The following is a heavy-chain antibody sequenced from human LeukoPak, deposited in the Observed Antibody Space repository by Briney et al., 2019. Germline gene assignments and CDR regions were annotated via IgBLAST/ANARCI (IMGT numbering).Heavy chain of an antibody. V-gene: IGHV3-23*01. J-gene: IGHJ4*02. D-gene: IGHD5-12*01. Sequence: GGSLRLSCAASGFTFSSYAMSWVRQAPGKGLEWVSAISGSGGSTYYADSVEGRFTSSRDNSKNTLYLQMNSLRAEDRAVYYCAKDDYSGYDQTFDYWGQGTLVTVSS. CDR3: AKDDYSGYDQTFDY. CDR1: GFTFSSYA. CDR2: ISGSGGST.